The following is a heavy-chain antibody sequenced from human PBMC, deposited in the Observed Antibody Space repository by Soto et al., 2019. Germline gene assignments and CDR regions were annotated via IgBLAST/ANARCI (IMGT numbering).Heavy chain of an antibody. CDR3: AKGRAIVSWFDP. J-gene: IGHJ5*02. V-gene: IGHV3-23*01. D-gene: IGHD3-16*02. CDR1: GFTFSSYA. CDR2: ISGSGGST. Sequence: HPGGSLRLSCAASGFTFSSYAMSWVRQAPGKGLEWVSAISGSGGSTYYADSVKGRFTISRDNSKNTLYLQMNSLRAEDTAVYYCAKGRAIVSWFDPWGQGTLVTVSS.